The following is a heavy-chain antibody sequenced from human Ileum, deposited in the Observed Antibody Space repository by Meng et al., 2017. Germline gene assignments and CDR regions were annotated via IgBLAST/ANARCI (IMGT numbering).Heavy chain of an antibody. J-gene: IGHJ4*02. CDR1: GFTFSDRW. V-gene: IGHV3-15*01. Sequence: VEVVRSGGGFVTPGGSLILFWAASGFTFSDRWMTWVRQAPGKGLEWVGHIQSKADGGTTDYAAPVKGRFTISRDDSKSTLYLQMNSLKTEDTAVYYCTTFYAGYWGQGTLVTVSS. CDR3: TTFYAGY. CDR2: IQSKADGGTT. D-gene: IGHD3-16*01.